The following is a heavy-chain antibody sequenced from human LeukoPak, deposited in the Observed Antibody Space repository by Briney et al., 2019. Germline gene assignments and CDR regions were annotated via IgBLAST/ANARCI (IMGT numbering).Heavy chain of an antibody. J-gene: IGHJ4*02. D-gene: IGHD6-6*01. Sequence: SETLSLTCTVSGGSISSYYWSWIRQPPGKGLEWIGYIYYSGSTNYNPSLKSRVTISADTSKNQFSLKLSSVTAADTAVYYCARGAEYSSSSGLGYWGQGTLVTVSS. CDR1: GGSISSYY. CDR3: ARGAEYSSSSGLGY. CDR2: IYYSGST. V-gene: IGHV4-59*01.